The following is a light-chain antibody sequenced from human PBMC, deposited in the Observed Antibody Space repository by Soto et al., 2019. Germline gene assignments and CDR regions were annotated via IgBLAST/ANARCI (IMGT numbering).Light chain of an antibody. Sequence: EIVLTQSPGTLSLSPGERATLSCRASQSVSRFLAWYQQKPGQAPRLLIYDSSNRAADIPARFSGSGSGTDFTLTISSLEPEDFAVYYCQQRSTWPLVTFGPGTKVDIK. CDR2: DSS. CDR1: QSVSRF. J-gene: IGKJ3*01. V-gene: IGKV3-11*01. CDR3: QQRSTWPLVT.